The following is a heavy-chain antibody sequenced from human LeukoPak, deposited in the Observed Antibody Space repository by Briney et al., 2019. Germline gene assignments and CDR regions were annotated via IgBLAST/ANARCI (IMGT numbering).Heavy chain of an antibody. CDR3: ARDKALDIVGTTADY. J-gene: IGHJ4*02. CDR2: INPYSGGI. CDR1: GYTFTGFY. Sequence: ASVKVSCKASGYTFTGFYIHWVRQAPGHGLEWMGWINPYSGGINYAQSFQGRVTLTRDTSISTAYMELSSLRSDDTAIYYCARDKALDIVGTTADYWGQGTQVTVSS. V-gene: IGHV1-2*02. D-gene: IGHD5-12*01.